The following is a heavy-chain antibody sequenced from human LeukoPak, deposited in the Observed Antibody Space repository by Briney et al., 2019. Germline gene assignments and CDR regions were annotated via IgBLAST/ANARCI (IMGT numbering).Heavy chain of an antibody. J-gene: IGHJ3*02. Sequence: PEGSLRLSCAASGFTFSSYWMSWVRQAPGKGLEWVANIKQDGSEKYYVDSVKGRFTISRDNAKNSLYLQMNSLRAEDTAVYYCARDDSPTDFDWLLTHAFDIWGQGTMVTVSS. CDR1: GFTFSSYW. V-gene: IGHV3-7*01. CDR2: IKQDGSEK. D-gene: IGHD3-9*01. CDR3: ARDDSPTDFDWLLTHAFDI.